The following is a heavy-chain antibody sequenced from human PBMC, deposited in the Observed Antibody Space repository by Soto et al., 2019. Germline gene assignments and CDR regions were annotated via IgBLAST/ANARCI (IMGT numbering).Heavy chain of an antibody. V-gene: IGHV1-3*01. Sequence: GASVKVSCKASGYTFTSYAMHWVRQAPGQRLEWMGWIDAGNGNTKYSQKFQGRVTITRDTSASTAYMELSSLRSEDTAVYYCARRGPGGAFDIWGQGTMVTVSS. CDR3: ARRGPGGAFDI. CDR1: GYTFTSYA. D-gene: IGHD2-15*01. CDR2: IDAGNGNT. J-gene: IGHJ3*02.